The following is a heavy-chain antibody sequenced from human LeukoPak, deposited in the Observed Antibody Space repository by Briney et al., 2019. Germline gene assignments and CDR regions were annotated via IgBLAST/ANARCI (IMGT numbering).Heavy chain of an antibody. J-gene: IGHJ4*02. CDR3: ASGYCSGGSCYEDY. CDR1: GGSISSYY. CDR2: IYYSGSA. Sequence: SETLSLTCTVSGGSISSYYWSWIRQPPGKGLEWIGYIYYSGSANYNPSLKSRVTISVDTSKNQFSLKLSSVTAADTAVYYCASGYCSGGSCYEDYWGQGTLVTVSS. V-gene: IGHV4-59*01. D-gene: IGHD2-15*01.